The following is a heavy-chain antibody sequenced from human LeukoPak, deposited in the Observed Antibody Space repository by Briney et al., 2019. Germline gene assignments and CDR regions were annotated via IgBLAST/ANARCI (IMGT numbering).Heavy chain of an antibody. J-gene: IGHJ4*02. D-gene: IGHD3-22*01. CDR2: IYTSGST. CDR1: GGSFSGYY. Sequence: SETLSLTCAVYGGSFSGYYWSWIRQPPGKGLEWIGRIYTSGSTNYNPSLKSRVTMSVDTSKNQFSLKLSSVTAADTAVYYCARHDDSSGYNDYWGQGTLVTVSS. V-gene: IGHV4-59*10. CDR3: ARHDDSSGYNDY.